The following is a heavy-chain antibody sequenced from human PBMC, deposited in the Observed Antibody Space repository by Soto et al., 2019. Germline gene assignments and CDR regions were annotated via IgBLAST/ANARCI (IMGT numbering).Heavy chain of an antibody. J-gene: IGHJ4*02. CDR3: ARGDTYFDY. CDR1: GGSISSYY. Sequence: PSETLSLTCTVSGGSISSYYWSWIRQPPGKGLEWIGYIYYSGSTNYNPSLKSRVTISVDTSKNQFSLKLTSVTAADTAVYYCARGDTYFDYWGQGTLVTAPQ. V-gene: IGHV4-59*01. CDR2: IYYSGST. D-gene: IGHD5-18*01.